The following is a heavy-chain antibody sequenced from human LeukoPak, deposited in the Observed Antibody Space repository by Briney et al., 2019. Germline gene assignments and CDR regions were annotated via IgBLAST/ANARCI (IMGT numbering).Heavy chain of an antibody. CDR1: GFTFSSYA. D-gene: IGHD3-9*01. V-gene: IGHV3-23*01. CDR3: AKASLRYFDWLFDY. Sequence: GGSLRLSCAASGFTFSSYAMSWVRQAPGKGLEWVSAISGSGGRTYYADSVKGRFTISRDNSKNTLYLQMNSLRAEDTAVYYCAKASLRYFDWLFDYWGQGTLVTVSP. J-gene: IGHJ4*02. CDR2: ISGSGGRT.